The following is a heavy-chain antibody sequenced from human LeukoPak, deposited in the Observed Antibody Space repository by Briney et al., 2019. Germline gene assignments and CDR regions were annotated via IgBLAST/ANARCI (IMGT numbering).Heavy chain of an antibody. Sequence: SETLSLTCTVSGGSISSYYWSWIRQPPRKGLEWIGYIYYSGSTNYNPSLKSRVTISVDTSKNQFSLKLSSVAAADTAVYYCAKHDYGAKGDWFDPWGQGTLVTVSS. CDR2: IYYSGST. V-gene: IGHV4-59*08. D-gene: IGHD4-17*01. CDR1: GGSISSYY. CDR3: AKHDYGAKGDWFDP. J-gene: IGHJ5*02.